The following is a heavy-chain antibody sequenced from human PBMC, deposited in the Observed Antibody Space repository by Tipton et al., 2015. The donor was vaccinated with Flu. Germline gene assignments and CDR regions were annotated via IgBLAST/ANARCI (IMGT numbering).Heavy chain of an antibody. V-gene: IGHV3-23*01. CDR3: AKDGWDTSGWYPFDY. CDR1: GFTLTRYG. D-gene: IGHD6-19*01. Sequence: SLRLSCAVSGFTLTRYGMSWVRQAPGKGLEWISGFSVSGGATFFADSVKGRFTISRDYYKNTLYLQMNSLRPDDTAVYYCAKDGWDTSGWYPFDYWGQGTLVTVSS. J-gene: IGHJ4*02. CDR2: FSVSGGAT.